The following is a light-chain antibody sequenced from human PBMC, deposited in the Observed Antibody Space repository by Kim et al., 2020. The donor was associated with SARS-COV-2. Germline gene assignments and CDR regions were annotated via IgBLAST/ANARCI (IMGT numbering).Light chain of an antibody. J-gene: IGLJ2*01. Sequence: SYELTQPPSVSVSPGQTASITCYGDKLGDKYACWYQQKPGQSPVLVIYQDSKRPSGIPERFSGSNSGNTATLTISGTQAMDEADYYGQAWDSSTAGFGGG. CDR2: QDS. CDR1: KLGDKY. CDR3: QAWDSSTAG. V-gene: IGLV3-1*01.